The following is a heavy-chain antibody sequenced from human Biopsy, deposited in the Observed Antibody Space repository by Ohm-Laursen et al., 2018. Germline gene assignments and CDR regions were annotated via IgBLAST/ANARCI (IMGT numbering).Heavy chain of an antibody. CDR2: ITNTGRTV. CDR1: GFTFSDYY. D-gene: IGHD3-3*01. Sequence: GSLRLSCAASGFTFSDYYMNWIRQAPGKGLEWVSFITNTGRTVYADSVKGRFTISRDNADNSLHLQMKSLRAEDTAVYYCAKYTPTIFGVVGDDALDLWGQGTMVTVSS. J-gene: IGHJ3*01. CDR3: AKYTPTIFGVVGDDALDL. V-gene: IGHV3-11*01.